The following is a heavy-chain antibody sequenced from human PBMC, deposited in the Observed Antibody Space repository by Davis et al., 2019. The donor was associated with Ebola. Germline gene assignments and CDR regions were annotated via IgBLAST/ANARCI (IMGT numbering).Heavy chain of an antibody. D-gene: IGHD4-17*01. J-gene: IGHJ4*02. CDR2: ISGTGATT. CDR3: AKRTILRD. V-gene: IGHV3-23*01. Sequence: GGSLRLSCSASGFTFSSNAMSWVRQAPGKGLEWVSVISGTGATTVYADSVKGRLTISRDNSKNTLYLQMNSLRAEDTAVYYCAKRTILRDWGQGTLVTVSS. CDR1: GFTFSSNA.